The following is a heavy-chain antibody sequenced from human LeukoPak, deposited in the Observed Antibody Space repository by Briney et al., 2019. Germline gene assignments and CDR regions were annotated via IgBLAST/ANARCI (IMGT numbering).Heavy chain of an antibody. CDR3: ARDNRIQLWFGYDYYYMDV. J-gene: IGHJ6*03. V-gene: IGHV3-30-3*01. CDR2: ISYDGSNK. CDR1: GFTFSSYA. D-gene: IGHD5-18*01. Sequence: GGSLRLSCAASGFTFSSYAMHWVRQAPGKGLEWVAVISYDGSNKYYADSVKGRFTISRDNSKNTLYLQMNSLRAEDTAVYYCARDNRIQLWFGYDYYYMDVWGKGTTVTVSS.